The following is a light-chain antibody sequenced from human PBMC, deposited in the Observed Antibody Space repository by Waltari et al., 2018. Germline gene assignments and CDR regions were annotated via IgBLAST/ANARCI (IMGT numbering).Light chain of an antibody. CDR3: MQAVELPRT. J-gene: IGKJ1*01. Sequence: DIVMTQNPLSLSVTLGEPASVSCRSSQSLLDSDDGNTYLEWYLQRPGQSPHLLIYELSKRASGVPDRFRGSGSDTNFTLKISSVEAEDVGTYYCMQAVELPRTFGQGTKVEIK. CDR2: ELS. V-gene: IGKV2-40*01. CDR1: QSLLDSDDGNTY.